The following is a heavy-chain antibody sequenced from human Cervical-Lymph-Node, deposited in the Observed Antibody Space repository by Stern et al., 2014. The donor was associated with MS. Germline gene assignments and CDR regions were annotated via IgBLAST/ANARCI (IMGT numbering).Heavy chain of an antibody. V-gene: IGHV1-69*01. CDR1: GDTFSIYA. CDR2: ILPMFGTP. J-gene: IGHJ4*02. Sequence: QVQLVQSGAEVQKPGSSVRVSCKASGDTFSIYAFNWVRQAPGQGLEWMGGILPMFGTPNYAQKFHGRVTIIADESTSTMYLELSTLNSEDTSVYYCARARSSFDRSTHFDYWGQGTQVTVSS. D-gene: IGHD2-2*01. CDR3: ARARSSFDRSTHFDY.